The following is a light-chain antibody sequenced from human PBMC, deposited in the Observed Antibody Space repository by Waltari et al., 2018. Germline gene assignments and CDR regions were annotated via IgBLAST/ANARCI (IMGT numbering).Light chain of an antibody. CDR2: GSS. CDR3: QQYGRSALWA. J-gene: IGKJ1*01. CDR1: QSVSSTF. Sequence: EIVLTQSPGTLSLSPGERATLSCRASQSVSSTFLAWYQHKSGQPPRLLIYGSSRRATGIPDRFSGSGSGTDFTLTISRLEPEYFAVYYCQQYGRSALWAFGQGTKVEIK. V-gene: IGKV3-20*01.